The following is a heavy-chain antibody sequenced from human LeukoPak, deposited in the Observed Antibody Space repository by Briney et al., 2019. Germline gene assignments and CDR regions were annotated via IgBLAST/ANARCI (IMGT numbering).Heavy chain of an antibody. Sequence: GGSLRLSCAVSGFTISSNYMSWVRQTPGKGLEWVSVIYSGGSTYYADSVKGRFTISRDNSKNTLYLQMNSLRAEDTAVYYCAKHDDFRSGSPEYWGRGTLVTVSS. J-gene: IGHJ4*02. CDR3: AKHDDFRSGSPEY. CDR1: GFTISSNY. D-gene: IGHD3-3*01. CDR2: IYSGGST. V-gene: IGHV3-53*01.